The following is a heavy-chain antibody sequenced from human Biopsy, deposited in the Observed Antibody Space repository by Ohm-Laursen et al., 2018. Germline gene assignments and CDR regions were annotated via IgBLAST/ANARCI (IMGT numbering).Heavy chain of an antibody. Sequence: TLSLTCAVTYGSISGHFWSWIRQAPGKGLEWIGYVYYNGNTNYSPSLKSRATISLDTSKDRFSLKLTSVTAADTAVYYCARIIVRSSGSSNYFDYWGQGTLVTVSS. D-gene: IGHD3-22*01. V-gene: IGHV4-59*08. J-gene: IGHJ4*02. CDR3: ARIIVRSSGSSNYFDY. CDR2: VYYNGNT. CDR1: YGSISGHF.